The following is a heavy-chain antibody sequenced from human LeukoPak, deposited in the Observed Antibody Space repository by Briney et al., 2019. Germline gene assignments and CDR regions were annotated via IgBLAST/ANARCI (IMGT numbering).Heavy chain of an antibody. Sequence: PGGSLRLSCAASGFTFSSYWMSWVRQAPGKGLEWVANIRQDGSEKYYVDSVKGRFTISRDNAKNSLYLQMNNLRPEDMALYYCAKSRTTTSGYYNFDSWGQGTLVTVSS. D-gene: IGHD3-22*01. CDR1: GFTFSSYW. CDR3: AKSRTTTSGYYNFDS. V-gene: IGHV3-7*03. J-gene: IGHJ5*01. CDR2: IRQDGSEK.